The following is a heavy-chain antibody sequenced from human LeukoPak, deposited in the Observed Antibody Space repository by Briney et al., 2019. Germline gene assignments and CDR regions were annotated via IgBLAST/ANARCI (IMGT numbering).Heavy chain of an antibody. J-gene: IGHJ3*02. D-gene: IGHD7-27*01. V-gene: IGHV3-21*01. CDR2: ISNSSSYI. CDR3: ARGWGNAFDI. Sequence: GGSLRLSCAASGFTFSSYSMNWVRQAPGKGLEWVSSISNSSSYIYYADSVKGRFTISRDNAKNSLYLQMNSLRAEDTAVYYCARGWGNAFDIWGQGTMVTVSS. CDR1: GFTFSSYS.